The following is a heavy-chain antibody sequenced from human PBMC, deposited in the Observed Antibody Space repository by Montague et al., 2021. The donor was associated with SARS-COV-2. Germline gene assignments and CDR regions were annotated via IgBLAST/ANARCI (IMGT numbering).Heavy chain of an antibody. CDR1: GFTFSSYD. V-gene: IGHV3-33*08. D-gene: IGHD3-10*01. CDR3: AREYSAPRWFGEYNRYGMDV. Sequence: SLSLSLSASGFTFSSYDMHWVRQAPGKGLEWVAVIWYDGSNQYYGDSVKGRFTISRDNSKNTLYLQMNSLRAEDTAVYYYAREYSAPRWFGEYNRYGMDVWGQGTTVTVSS. CDR2: IWYDGSNQ. J-gene: IGHJ6*02.